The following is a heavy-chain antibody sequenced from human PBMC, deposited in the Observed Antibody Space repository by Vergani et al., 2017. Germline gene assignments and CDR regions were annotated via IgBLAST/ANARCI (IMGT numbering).Heavy chain of an antibody. V-gene: IGHV3-23*01. CDR1: GFTFSSYA. Sequence: EVQLLESGGGLVQPGGSLRLSCAASGFTFSSYAMSWVRQAPGKGLEWVSAISGRGGSTYYADAVKGRFTISRDNSKNTLYLQMNSLSAEDTAVYYCAKVAEGGYGFSVDYWGQGTLVTVSS. J-gene: IGHJ4*02. CDR3: AKVAEGGYGFSVDY. CDR2: ISGRGGST. D-gene: IGHD5-12*01.